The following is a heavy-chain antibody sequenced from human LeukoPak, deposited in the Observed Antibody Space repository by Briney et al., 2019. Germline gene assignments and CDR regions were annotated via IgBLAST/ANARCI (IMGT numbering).Heavy chain of an antibody. J-gene: IGHJ4*02. CDR3: ARDIVGATGFG. D-gene: IGHD1-26*01. Sequence: QASETLSLTCAVYGGSFSGYYWSWVRQAPGKGLEWVANIKQDGSEKYYVDSVKGRFTISRDNAKNSLYLQMNSLRAEDTAVYYCARDIVGATGFGWGQGTLVTVSS. CDR1: GGSFSGYY. CDR2: IKQDGSEK. V-gene: IGHV3-7*01.